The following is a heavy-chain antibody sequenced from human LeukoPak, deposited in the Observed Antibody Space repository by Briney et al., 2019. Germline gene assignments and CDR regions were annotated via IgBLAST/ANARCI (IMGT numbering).Heavy chain of an antibody. D-gene: IGHD6-19*01. J-gene: IGHJ6*02. CDR2: IYYSGST. CDR3: ARHRAGTYYYYYGMDV. V-gene: IGHV4-59*08. CDR1: GGSISSYS. Sequence: SETLSLTCTVSGGSISSYSWGWIRQPPGKGLEWIGYIYYSGSTNYNPSLKSRVTISVDTSKNQFSLKLSSVTAADTAVYYCARHRAGTYYYYYGMDVWGQGTTVTVSS.